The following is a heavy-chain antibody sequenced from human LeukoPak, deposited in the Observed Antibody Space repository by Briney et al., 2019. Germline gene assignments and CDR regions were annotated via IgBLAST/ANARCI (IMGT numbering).Heavy chain of an antibody. J-gene: IGHJ6*02. CDR2: IYPGDSDT. Sequence: GESLKISCKGSGYDFSKYWIAWVRQMPGKGLEWMGIIYPGDSDTRYSPTFQGQVTISADKSISTAYLQWSSLKASDTAMYYCARQRGYGMDVWGQGTTVTVSS. V-gene: IGHV5-51*01. CDR1: GYDFSKYW. CDR3: ARQRGYGMDV. D-gene: IGHD3-10*01.